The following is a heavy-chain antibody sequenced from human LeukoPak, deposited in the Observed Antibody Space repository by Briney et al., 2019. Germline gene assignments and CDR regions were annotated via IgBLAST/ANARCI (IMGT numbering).Heavy chain of an antibody. D-gene: IGHD1-26*01. J-gene: IGHJ4*02. Sequence: GGSLRLSCAASGFTFSGSAIFWLPQASGKGLEWVGHIRNKADSYAAAYAAAVKGRFNISRDDSSDTAYLQMNSLKTGDTAVYYCTGVGATSDYWGQGTLVTVS. CDR2: IRNKADSYAA. CDR3: TGVGATSDY. CDR1: GFTFSGSA. V-gene: IGHV3-73*01.